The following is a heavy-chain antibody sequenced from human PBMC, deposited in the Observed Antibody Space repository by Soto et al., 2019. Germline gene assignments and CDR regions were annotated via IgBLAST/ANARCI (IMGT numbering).Heavy chain of an antibody. Sequence: QVQLVESGGGVVQPGRSLRLSCAASGFTFSSYGMHWVRQAPGKGLEWVAVIWYDGSNKYYADSVKGRFTISRDNSKNTLYLQMNSLRAEDTAVYYCARDTDSSGLPDCWGQGTLVTVSS. CDR1: GFTFSSYG. CDR3: ARDTDSSGLPDC. CDR2: IWYDGSNK. D-gene: IGHD3-22*01. J-gene: IGHJ4*02. V-gene: IGHV3-33*01.